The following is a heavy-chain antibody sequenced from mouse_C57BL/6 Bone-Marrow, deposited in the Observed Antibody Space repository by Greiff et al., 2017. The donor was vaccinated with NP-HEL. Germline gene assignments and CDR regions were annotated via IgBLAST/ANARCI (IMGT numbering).Heavy chain of an antibody. V-gene: IGHV3-6*01. Sequence: DVKLQESGPGLVKPSQSLSLTCSVTGYSITSGYYWNWIRQFPGNKLEWMGYISYDGSNNYNPSLKNRISITRDTSKNQFFLKLNSVTTEDTATYYCANWDVGHYFDYWGQGTTLTVSS. CDR2: ISYDGSN. J-gene: IGHJ2*01. D-gene: IGHD4-1*01. CDR1: GYSITSGYY. CDR3: ANWDVGHYFDY.